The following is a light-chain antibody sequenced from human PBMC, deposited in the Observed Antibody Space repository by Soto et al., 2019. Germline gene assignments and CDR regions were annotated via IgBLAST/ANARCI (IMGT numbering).Light chain of an antibody. CDR2: GAS. CDR1: QSISSH. Sequence: MTQSPATLSVSPGERATLSCRASQSISSHLVWYQQKPGKAPKLLIYGASSLQSGVPSRFSGSGSGTDFTLTISSLQPEDFATHYCQQSYSTPPYTFGQGTKLEI. V-gene: IGKV1-39*01. J-gene: IGKJ2*01. CDR3: QQSYSTPPYT.